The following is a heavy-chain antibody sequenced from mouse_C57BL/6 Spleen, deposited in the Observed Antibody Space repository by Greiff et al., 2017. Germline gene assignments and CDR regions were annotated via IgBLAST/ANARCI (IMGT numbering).Heavy chain of an antibody. CDR1: GYTFTSYW. D-gene: IGHD2-4*01. CDR3: AREEIYYEYGFAY. J-gene: IGHJ3*01. Sequence: QVQLKQPGAELVKPGASVKLSCKASGYTFTSYWMHWVKQRPGQGLEWIGMIHPNSGSTNYNEKFKSKATLTVDKSSSTVYMQLSSLTSVYSAVYYWAREEIYYEYGFAYWGQGTLVTVSA. CDR2: IHPNSGST. V-gene: IGHV1-64*01.